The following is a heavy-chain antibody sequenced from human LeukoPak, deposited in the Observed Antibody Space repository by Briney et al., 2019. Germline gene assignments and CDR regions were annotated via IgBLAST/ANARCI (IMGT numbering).Heavy chain of an antibody. CDR2: INHSGST. CDR1: GGSFSGYY. V-gene: IGHV4-34*01. Sequence: PSETLSLTCAVYGGSFSGYYWSWIRQPPGKGLEWIGEINHSGSTNYNPSLKSRVTISVDTSKNQFSLKLSSVTAADTAVYYCARVYGGVWGSSRYWYNWFDPWGQGTLVTVSS. CDR3: ARVYGGVWGSSRYWYNWFDP. D-gene: IGHD3-16*02. J-gene: IGHJ5*02.